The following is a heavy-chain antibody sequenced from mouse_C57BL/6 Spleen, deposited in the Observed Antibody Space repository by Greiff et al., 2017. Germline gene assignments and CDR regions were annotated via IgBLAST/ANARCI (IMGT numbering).Heavy chain of an antibody. Sequence: QVQLQQPGAELVKPGASVKLSCKASGYTSTSYWMHWVKQRPGRGLEWIGRIDPNSGGTTYNEKFKSKATLTVDKPSSTAYMQLSSLTSEDSAVYYCATQDFYYAMDYWGQGTSVTVSS. CDR2: IDPNSGGT. CDR3: ATQDFYYAMDY. V-gene: IGHV1-72*01. CDR1: GYTSTSYW. J-gene: IGHJ4*01.